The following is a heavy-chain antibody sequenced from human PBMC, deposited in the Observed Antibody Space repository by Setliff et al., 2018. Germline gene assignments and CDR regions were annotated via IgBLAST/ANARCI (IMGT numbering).Heavy chain of an antibody. CDR1: GGTFSNYG. Sequence: SVKVSCKASGGTFSNYGVSWVRQAPGQGLEWMGGTIPLFGTTDYAQKFHGRVTIITDESTSTAYMELSSLRSDDMAVYYCARGRPTANPYYYYYMDVWGKGTTVTVSS. CDR3: ARGRPTANPYYYYYMDV. J-gene: IGHJ6*03. D-gene: IGHD4-4*01. CDR2: TIPLFGTT. V-gene: IGHV1-69*05.